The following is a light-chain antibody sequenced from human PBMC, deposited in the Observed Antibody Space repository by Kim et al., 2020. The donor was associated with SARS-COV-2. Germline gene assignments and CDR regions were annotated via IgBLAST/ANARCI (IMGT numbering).Light chain of an antibody. Sequence: GQSVTISCTGTSSDVGDYDYVSWYQHHPDKAPKLIIYDVHKRPSGVPDRFSGSKSDNTASLTISGLQADDEANYYCCSYAGDYTWVFGGGTELTVL. CDR3: CSYAGDYTWV. CDR1: SSDVGDYDY. J-gene: IGLJ3*02. V-gene: IGLV2-11*01. CDR2: DVH.